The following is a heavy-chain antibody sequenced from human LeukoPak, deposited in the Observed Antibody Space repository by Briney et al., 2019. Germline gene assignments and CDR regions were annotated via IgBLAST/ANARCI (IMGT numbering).Heavy chain of an antibody. J-gene: IGHJ4*02. CDR1: GFTFNSHD. Sequence: GGSLRLSCGASGFTFNSHDMHWVRRAPGKGLGWVAFIRYDGYKRYYGDFGKGRFTISRGKSNNTLFLQMNSLRGDDTAVYYCARGVAGSAFDYWGQGTLVAVSS. D-gene: IGHD2-21*01. V-gene: IGHV3-30*02. CDR2: IRYDGYKR. CDR3: ARGVAGSAFDY.